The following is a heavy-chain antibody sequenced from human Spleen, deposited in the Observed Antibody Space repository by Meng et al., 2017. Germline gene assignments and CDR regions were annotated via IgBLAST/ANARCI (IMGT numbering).Heavy chain of an antibody. CDR1: GLRFSSDA. V-gene: IGHV3-30*01. J-gene: IGHJ6*02. CDR2: ISYDGRNK. CDR3: ARGGIKDCSGGSCYHPNYYYYYGMDV. Sequence: GGSLRLSCAASGLRFSSDAMHWVRQAPSKGLEWVAVISYDGRNKYYADSLKGRFTISRDNSKNTLYVQMNSLRAEDTAVYYCARGGIKDCSGGSCYHPNYYYYYGMDVWGQGTTVTVSS. D-gene: IGHD2-15*01.